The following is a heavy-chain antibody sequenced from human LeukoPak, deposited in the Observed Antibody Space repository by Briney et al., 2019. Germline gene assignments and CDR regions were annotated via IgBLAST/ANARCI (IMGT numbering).Heavy chain of an antibody. CDR3: AKDKGYAGYMDV. V-gene: IGHV3-23*01. D-gene: IGHD2-2*01. J-gene: IGHJ6*03. CDR2: ISGSGGST. Sequence: PGGTLRLSCAASGLTFSSYGMSWVRQAPGKGLEWVSAISGSGGSTYYADSVKGRFTISRDNSKNTLYLQMNSLRAEDTAVYYCAKDKGYAGYMDVWGKGTTVTVSS. CDR1: GLTFSSYG.